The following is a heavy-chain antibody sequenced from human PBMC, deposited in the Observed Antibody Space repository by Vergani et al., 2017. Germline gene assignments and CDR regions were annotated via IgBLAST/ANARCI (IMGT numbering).Heavy chain of an antibody. V-gene: IGHV3-30*02. Sequence: QVQLVESGGGVVQPGESLRLSCAASGCPFSTYAMPWVRQAPGKGLEWVAFIQKVGIDKFYADSVRGRFTISRDISKNTLYLEMNNLSAEDTALYHCVTAHPVFDGWGRGTLVSVS. D-gene: IGHD3-9*01. CDR3: VTAHPVFDG. CDR2: IQKVGIDK. CDR1: GCPFSTYA. J-gene: IGHJ1*01.